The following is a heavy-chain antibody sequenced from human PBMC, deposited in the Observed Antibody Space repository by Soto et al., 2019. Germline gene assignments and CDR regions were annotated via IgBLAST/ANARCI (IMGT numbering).Heavy chain of an antibody. CDR1: GGTFNTYT. CDR2: IMPLYAKP. Sequence: QVQLVQSGAEVKKPGSSVKVSCKASGGTFNTYTISWLRQVPVQGLEWMGGIMPLYAKPTYAQPFLGRLTIAADEHTSTGDMELSSRRAEDTALYYGASLNNWISGDGRIDVWGRGTAVSVSS. D-gene: IGHD3-10*01. CDR3: ASLNNWISGDGRIDV. J-gene: IGHJ6*02. V-gene: IGHV1-69*01.